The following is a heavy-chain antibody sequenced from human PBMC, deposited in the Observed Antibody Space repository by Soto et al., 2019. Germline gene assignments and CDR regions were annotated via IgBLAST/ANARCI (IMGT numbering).Heavy chain of an antibody. D-gene: IGHD2-2*01. Sequence: PSETLSLTCTVSGGSISSGGYYWSWIRQHPGKGLEWIGYIYYSGSTYYNPSLKSRVTISVDTSKNQFSLKLSSVTAADTAVYYCARGIIVVVPAAISENWFDPWGQGTLVTVSS. V-gene: IGHV4-31*03. CDR1: GGSISSGGYY. J-gene: IGHJ5*02. CDR3: ARGIIVVVPAAISENWFDP. CDR2: IYYSGST.